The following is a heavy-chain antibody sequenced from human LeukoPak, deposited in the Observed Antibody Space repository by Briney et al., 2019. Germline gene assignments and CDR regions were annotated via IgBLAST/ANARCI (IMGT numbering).Heavy chain of an antibody. CDR3: AREYSSGLNWFDP. CDR2: INPNSGGT. Sequence: GASVKVSCMASGYTFTGYYMHWVRQAPGQGLEWMGWINPNSGGTNYAQKFQGRVTMTRDTSISTAYMELSRLRSDDTAVYYCAREYSSGLNWFDPWGQGTLVTVSS. J-gene: IGHJ5*02. CDR1: GYTFTGYY. D-gene: IGHD6-19*01. V-gene: IGHV1-2*02.